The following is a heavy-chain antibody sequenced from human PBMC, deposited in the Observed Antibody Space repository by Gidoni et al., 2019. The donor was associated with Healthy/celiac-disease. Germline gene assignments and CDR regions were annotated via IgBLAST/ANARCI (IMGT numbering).Heavy chain of an antibody. V-gene: IGHV3-23*01. Sequence: EVQLLECGGGWVQPGGSLRRACAASGLTFSSYAMSWVRQAPGKGLEWVSAISGSGGSTYYADSVKGRFTISRDNSKNTLYLQMNSLRAEDTAVYYCAKDPGSGWYVDYWGQGTLVTVSS. CDR1: GLTFSSYA. CDR3: AKDPGSGWYVDY. CDR2: ISGSGGST. D-gene: IGHD6-19*01. J-gene: IGHJ4*02.